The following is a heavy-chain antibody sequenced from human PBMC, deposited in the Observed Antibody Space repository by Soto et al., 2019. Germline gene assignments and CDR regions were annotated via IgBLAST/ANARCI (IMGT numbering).Heavy chain of an antibody. D-gene: IGHD2-2*03. V-gene: IGHV4-61*01. CDR3: ARIGLSRPHFDS. CDR1: GFSVRSSSYY. CDR2: VYYSGSA. Sequence: ASETLSLTSTVSGFSVRSSSYYWSWVRQPPGKGLEWIGYVYYSGSANYNPSLKSRVTISVDTSKNQFSLQLSSVTTADTADYFCARIGLSRPHFDSWGQGTLVTVSS. J-gene: IGHJ4*02.